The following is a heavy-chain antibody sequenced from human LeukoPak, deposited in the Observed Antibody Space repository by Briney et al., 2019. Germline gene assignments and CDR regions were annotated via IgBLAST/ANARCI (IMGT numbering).Heavy chain of an antibody. J-gene: IGHJ5*02. CDR1: GFSFSDHW. D-gene: IGHD5-24*01. V-gene: IGHV4-39*01. Sequence: GSLRLSCAASGFSFSDHWLDWVRQAPGKGLEWIGSIYYSGSTYYNPSLKSRVTISVDTSKNQFSLKLSSVTAADTAVYYCAAEMATSDKDWFDPWGQGTLVTVSS. CDR2: IYYSGST. CDR3: AAEMATSDKDWFDP.